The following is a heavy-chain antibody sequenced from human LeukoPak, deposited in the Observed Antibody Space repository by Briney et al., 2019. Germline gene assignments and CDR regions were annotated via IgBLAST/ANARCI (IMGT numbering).Heavy chain of an antibody. CDR3: ATRLPVRGVTFIMDS. J-gene: IGHJ4*02. V-gene: IGHV3-7*01. CDR1: GFSFTTSW. D-gene: IGHD3-10*01. Sequence: GGSLRLSCAASGFSFTTSWMTWVRQAPGKGLEWVANIKQDGSEKYYLESVKGRFTISRDNAKASIYLQMHSLRVEDTAVYYCATRLPVRGVTFIMDSWGQGTLVTVSS. CDR2: IKQDGSEK.